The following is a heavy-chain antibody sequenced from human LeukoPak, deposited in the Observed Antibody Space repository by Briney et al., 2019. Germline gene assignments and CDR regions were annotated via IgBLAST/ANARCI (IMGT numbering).Heavy chain of an antibody. CDR2: ISSSSSYI. J-gene: IGHJ4*02. V-gene: IGHV3-21*01. D-gene: IGHD6-13*01. CDR1: GFTFSSYS. Sequence: GALRLSCAASGFTFSSYSMNWVRQAPGKGLEWVSSISSSSSYIYYGDSVKGRFTISRDNAKNSLYLQMNSLRAEDTAVYYCARDRLRLRAAGTLFGYWGQGTLVTVSS. CDR3: ARDRLRLRAAGTLFGY.